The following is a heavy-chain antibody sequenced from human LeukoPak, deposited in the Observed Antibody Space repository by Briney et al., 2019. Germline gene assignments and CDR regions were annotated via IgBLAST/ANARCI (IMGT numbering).Heavy chain of an antibody. V-gene: IGHV1-24*01. CDR1: GYTLTELS. CDR3: ATPTPGNWFDP. Sequence: ASVKVSCKVSGYTLTELSMHWVRQAPGKGLEWMGGFDPEDGETIYAQKFQGRVTMTEDTSTDTAYMELSRLRSDDTAVYYCATPTPGNWFDPWGQGTLVTVSS. J-gene: IGHJ5*02. CDR2: FDPEDGET.